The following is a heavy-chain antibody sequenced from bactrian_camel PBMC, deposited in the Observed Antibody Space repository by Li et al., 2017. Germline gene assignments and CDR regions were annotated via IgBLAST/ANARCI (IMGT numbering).Heavy chain of an antibody. CDR3: AKGDYYNEYDG. CDR2: ISSDLSNT. J-gene: IGHJ4*01. Sequence: HVQLVESGGNLVQPGGSLRLSCAASGYTYSSYCMGWFRQAPGKGLEWVSSISSDLSNTYYADSVKGRFTISRDSAKNTLYLQLNSLKTEDTAMYYCAKGDYYNEYDGWGQGTQVTVS. D-gene: IGHD4*01. V-gene: IGHV3-2*01. CDR1: GYTYSSYC.